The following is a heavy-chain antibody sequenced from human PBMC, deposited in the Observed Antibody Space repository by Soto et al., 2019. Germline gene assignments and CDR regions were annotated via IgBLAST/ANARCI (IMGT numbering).Heavy chain of an antibody. J-gene: IGHJ4*02. CDR3: AKECGDIVVVGGFKEYYFDY. CDR2: ISYDGSNK. V-gene: IGHV3-30*18. CDR1: GFTFSSYG. D-gene: IGHD2-2*01. Sequence: ESGGGVVQPGRSLRLSCAASGFTFSSYGMHWVRQAPGKGLEWVAVISYDGSNKYYADSVKGRFTISRDNSKNTLYLQMNSLRAEDTAVYYCAKECGDIVVVGGFKEYYFDYWGQGTLVTVSS.